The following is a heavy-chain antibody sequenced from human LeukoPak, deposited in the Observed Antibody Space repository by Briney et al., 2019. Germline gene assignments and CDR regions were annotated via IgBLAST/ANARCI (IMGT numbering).Heavy chain of an antibody. CDR2: IYHSGST. CDR1: GGSISSGGYY. D-gene: IGHD3-3*01. J-gene: IGHJ4*02. V-gene: IGHV4-30-2*01. CDR3: ARGGLLRFLEWLPLPDY. Sequence: SETLSLTCTVSGGSISSGGYYWSWIRQPPGKGLEWIGYIYHSGSTYYNPSLKSRVTISVDRSKNQFSLKLSSVTAADTAVYYCARGGLLRFLEWLPLPDYWGQGTLVTVSS.